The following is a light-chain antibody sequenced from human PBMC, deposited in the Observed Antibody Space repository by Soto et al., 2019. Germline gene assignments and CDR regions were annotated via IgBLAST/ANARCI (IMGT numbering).Light chain of an antibody. Sequence: DIQMTQSPSSLSASVGDRVTITCRASQSITSYLNWYQQKPGKAPDLLLYAVSSLQSGVPSRFSCSGSETDFTLTISSLQPEDIATNYSQQSYSTPLTFGGGTKVDIK. CDR3: QQSYSTPLT. V-gene: IGKV1-39*01. CDR2: AVS. J-gene: IGKJ4*01. CDR1: QSITSY.